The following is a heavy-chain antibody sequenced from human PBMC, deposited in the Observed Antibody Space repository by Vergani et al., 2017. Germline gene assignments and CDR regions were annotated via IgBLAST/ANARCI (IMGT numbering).Heavy chain of an antibody. CDR2: ISYDGSNK. J-gene: IGHJ4*02. V-gene: IGHV3-30*18. D-gene: IGHD5-18*01. Sequence: VQLVESGGGVVRPGGSLRLSCAASGFTFDDYGMSWVRQAPGKGLEWVAVISYDGSNKYYADSVKGRFTISRDNSKNTLYLQMNSLRAEDTAVYYCAKGAGYSYGNFDYWGQGTLVTVSS. CDR3: AKGAGYSYGNFDY. CDR1: GFTFDDYG.